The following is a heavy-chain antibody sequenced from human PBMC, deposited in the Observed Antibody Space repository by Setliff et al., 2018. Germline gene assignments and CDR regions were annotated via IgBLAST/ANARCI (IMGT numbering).Heavy chain of an antibody. V-gene: IGHV3-23*01. Sequence: GGSLRLSCAASGFTFINYAMNWVRQAPGKGLEWVSSVSGSGGSTYYADSVKGRFTISRDNSNSTLYLQMNSLTAEDTAVYYCVKDSSGWYYWGQGALVTVSS. D-gene: IGHD6-19*01. CDR3: VKDSSGWYY. J-gene: IGHJ4*02. CDR1: GFTFINYA. CDR2: VSGSGGST.